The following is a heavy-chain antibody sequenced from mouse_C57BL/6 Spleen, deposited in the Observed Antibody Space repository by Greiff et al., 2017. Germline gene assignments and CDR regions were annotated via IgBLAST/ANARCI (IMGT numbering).Heavy chain of an antibody. CDR1: GYTFTSYW. J-gene: IGHJ3*01. V-gene: IGHV1-53*01. D-gene: IGHD3-2*02. CDR2: INPSNGGT. Sequence: QVQLQQPGTELVKPGASVKLSCKASGYTFTSYWMHWVKQRPGQGLEWIGNINPSNGGTNYNEKFKSKATLTVDKSTSTAYMQLSSLTSEDSAVDDCARDAAAQATGFAYWGQGTLVTVSA. CDR3: ARDAAAQATGFAY.